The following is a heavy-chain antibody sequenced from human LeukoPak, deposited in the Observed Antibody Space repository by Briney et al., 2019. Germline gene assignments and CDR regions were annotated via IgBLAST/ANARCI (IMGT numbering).Heavy chain of an antibody. V-gene: IGHV4-59*01. CDR1: GGSISSYY. CDR2: IFYIGST. Sequence: PSETLSLTCTVSGGSISSYYWSWIRQPPGKGLGWVGYIFYIGSTNYNPSLKSRVTISVDTSKNQFSLKLSSVTAADTAVYYCARDPLDYYGSGSFWVPWFDPWGQGTLVTVSS. CDR3: ARDPLDYYGSGSFWVPWFDP. D-gene: IGHD3-10*01. J-gene: IGHJ5*02.